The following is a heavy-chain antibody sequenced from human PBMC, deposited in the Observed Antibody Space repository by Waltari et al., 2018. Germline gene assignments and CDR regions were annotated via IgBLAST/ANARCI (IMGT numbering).Heavy chain of an antibody. CDR3: ASQYYDFWSGSRAMDV. CDR1: GYSISSGYY. CDR2: IYHSGRP. J-gene: IGHJ6*03. D-gene: IGHD3-3*01. V-gene: IGHV4-38-2*02. Sequence: QVQLQESGPGLVKPSETLSLTCTVSGYSISSGYYWGWIRQPPGKGLEWIGSIYHSGRPYYNPSLKSRVTISVDTSKNQFSLKRSSVTAADTAVYYCASQYYDFWSGSRAMDVWGKGTTVTISS.